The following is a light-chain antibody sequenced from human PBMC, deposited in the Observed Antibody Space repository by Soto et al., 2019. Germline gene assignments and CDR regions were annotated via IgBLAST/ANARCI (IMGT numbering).Light chain of an antibody. J-gene: IGKJ1*01. V-gene: IGKV3-15*01. CDR3: QQYHNWPA. Sequence: EIVMTQSPATLSVSPGERATLSCRASQSVFSSLAWYQHKPGQAPRLLIYGAATRATGIPARFSGSGSGTEFTLTISSLQSDDIAVYYCQQYHNWPAFGQGTKVEIK. CDR2: GAA. CDR1: QSVFSS.